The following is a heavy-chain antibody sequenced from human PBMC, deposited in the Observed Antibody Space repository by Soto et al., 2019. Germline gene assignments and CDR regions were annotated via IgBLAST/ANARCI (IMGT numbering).Heavy chain of an antibody. Sequence: SETLSLTCAVSGGSISSGGYSWSWIRQPPGKGLEWIGYIYHSGSTYYNPSLKSRVTISVDRAKNQFSLKLSSVTAAATAVYYCASHLNYYDSSGYYYGWFDPWGQGTLVTVSS. CDR2: IYHSGST. V-gene: IGHV4-30-2*01. CDR3: ASHLNYYDSSGYYYGWFDP. D-gene: IGHD3-22*01. J-gene: IGHJ5*02. CDR1: GGSISSGGYS.